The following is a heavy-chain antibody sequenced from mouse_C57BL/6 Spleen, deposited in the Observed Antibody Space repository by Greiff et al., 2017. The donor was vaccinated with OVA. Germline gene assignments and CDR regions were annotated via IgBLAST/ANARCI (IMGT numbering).Heavy chain of an antibody. D-gene: IGHD2-1*01. Sequence: QVQLKESGAELVRPGASVTLSCKASGYTFTDYEMHWVKQTPVHGLEWIGAIDPETGGTAYNQKFKGKAILTADKSSSTAYMELRSLTSEDSAVYYCTKYYGNYRAWFAYWGQGTLVTVSA. CDR2: IDPETGGT. J-gene: IGHJ3*01. CDR3: TKYYGNYRAWFAY. V-gene: IGHV1-15*01. CDR1: GYTFTDYE.